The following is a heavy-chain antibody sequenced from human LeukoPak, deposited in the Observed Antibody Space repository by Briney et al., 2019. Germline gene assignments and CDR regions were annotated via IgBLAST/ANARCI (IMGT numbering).Heavy chain of an antibody. J-gene: IGHJ4*02. CDR1: GFTFSCYA. D-gene: IGHD6-19*01. Sequence: HPGGSLRLSCAASGFTFSCYAMSWVRQAPGKGLEWVSAISGSGGSTYYADSVKGRFTISRDNSKDTLYLKRNSLRAEDTAVYYCAKTEGSGIAVAGYYFDYWGQGTLVTVSS. CDR2: ISGSGGST. CDR3: AKTEGSGIAVAGYYFDY. V-gene: IGHV3-23*01.